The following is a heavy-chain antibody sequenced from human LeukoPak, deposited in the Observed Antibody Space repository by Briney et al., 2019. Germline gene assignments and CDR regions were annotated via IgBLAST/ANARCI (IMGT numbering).Heavy chain of an antibody. D-gene: IGHD6-13*01. CDR1: GGSLSSYY. CDR3: ARGEPRIARPGAPHFDL. CDR2: VYYSGST. V-gene: IGHV4-59*01. Sequence: PSETLSLTCTVSGGSLSSYYWQWIRQPPGDRLEWIGYVYYSGSTDYNPSLKSRVTISADTSKNQFSLKLTSVTAADTAVYYCARGEPRIARPGAPHFDLWGRGTLVTVSS. J-gene: IGHJ2*01.